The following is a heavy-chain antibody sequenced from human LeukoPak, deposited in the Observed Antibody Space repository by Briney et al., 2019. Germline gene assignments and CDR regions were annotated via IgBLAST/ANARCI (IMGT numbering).Heavy chain of an antibody. D-gene: IGHD3-10*01. CDR1: GGSFSGYY. J-gene: IGHJ4*02. CDR3: ASAFFMARGAAFDY. V-gene: IGHV4-34*01. CDR2: INHSGST. Sequence: KPSETLSLTCAVYGGSFSGYYWSWIRQPPGKGLEWIGEINHSGSTNYNPSLKSRVTISVDTSKNQFSLKLSSVTAADTAVYYCASAFFMARGAAFDYWGQGTLVTVSS.